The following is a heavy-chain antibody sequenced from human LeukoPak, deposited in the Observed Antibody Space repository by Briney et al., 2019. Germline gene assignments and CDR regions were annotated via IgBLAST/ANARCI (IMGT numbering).Heavy chain of an antibody. CDR3: ASGGVYYYDSSGYLGAFDN. D-gene: IGHD3-22*01. Sequence: EASVKVSCKASGYTFTGYYMHWVRQAPGQGLEWMGWINPNSGGTNYAQKFQGRVTMTRDTSISTAYMELSRLRSDDTAVYYCASGGVYYYDSSGYLGAFDNWGQGTMVTVSS. V-gene: IGHV1-2*02. CDR2: INPNSGGT. J-gene: IGHJ3*02. CDR1: GYTFTGYY.